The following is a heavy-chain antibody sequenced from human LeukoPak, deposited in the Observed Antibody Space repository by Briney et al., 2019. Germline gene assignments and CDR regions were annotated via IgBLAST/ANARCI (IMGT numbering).Heavy chain of an antibody. CDR2: ISGSGGST. J-gene: IGHJ4*02. CDR3: AKASYYDSSGYYADYFDY. V-gene: IGHV3-23*01. Sequence: GGSLRLSCAASGFTFSSYAMSWVRQAPGKGLEWVSAISGSGGSTYYADSVKGRFTISRDNSKNTLYLQMNSLRAEDTAVYYCAKASYYDSSGYYADYFDYWGQGTLVTVSS. CDR1: GFTFSSYA. D-gene: IGHD3-22*01.